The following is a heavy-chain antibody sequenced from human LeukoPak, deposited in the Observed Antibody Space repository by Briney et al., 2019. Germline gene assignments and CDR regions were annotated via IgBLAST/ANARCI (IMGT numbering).Heavy chain of an antibody. V-gene: IGHV4-39*01. J-gene: IGHJ4*02. Sequence: SETLSLTCTVSGGSISSSSYYWGWIRQPPGKGLEWIGSIYYSGSTYYNPSLKSRVTISVDTSKNQLSLKLSSVTAADTAVYYCARRTHYDYVWGSYRYASVFDYWGQGTLVTVSS. CDR3: ARRTHYDYVWGSYRYASVFDY. CDR1: GGSISSSSYY. CDR2: IYYSGST. D-gene: IGHD3-16*02.